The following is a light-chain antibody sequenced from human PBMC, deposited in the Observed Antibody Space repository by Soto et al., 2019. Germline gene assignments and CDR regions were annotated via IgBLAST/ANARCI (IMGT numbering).Light chain of an antibody. Sequence: QSALTQPASVSGSPGQSITISCTVTSSDVGGYNFVSWYQQHPGEAPKLIIYEVSNRPSGASYRFSGSKSGNTASLTISGLQAEDEADYYCSSYSSSSPYVFGTGTKVTVL. CDR2: EVS. V-gene: IGLV2-14*01. CDR1: SSDVGGYNF. J-gene: IGLJ1*01. CDR3: SSYSSSSPYV.